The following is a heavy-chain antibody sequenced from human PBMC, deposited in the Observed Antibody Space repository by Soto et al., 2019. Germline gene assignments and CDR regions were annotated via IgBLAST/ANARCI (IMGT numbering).Heavy chain of an antibody. CDR3: ARAQRLHRPDDAFDI. J-gene: IGHJ3*02. V-gene: IGHV1-46*01. Sequence: GASVKVSCKASGYTFTSYYMHWVRQAPGQGLEWMGIINPSGGSTSYAQKFQGRVTMTRDTSTSTVYMELSSLRSEDTAVYYCARAQRLHRPDDAFDIWGQGTMVTV. CDR2: INPSGGST. D-gene: IGHD5-12*01. CDR1: GYTFTSYY.